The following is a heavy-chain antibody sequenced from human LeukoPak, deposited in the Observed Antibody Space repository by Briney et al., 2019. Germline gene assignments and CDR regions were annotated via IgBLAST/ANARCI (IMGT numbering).Heavy chain of an antibody. CDR1: GFTFSNYG. Sequence: PGGSLRLSCAASGFTFSNYGMHWVRQAPGKGLEWVSSISSSSSYIYYADSVKGRFTISRDNAKNSLYLQMNSLRAEDTAVYYCARERGSEIEGATRQDFDYWGQGTLVTVSS. D-gene: IGHD1-26*01. CDR2: ISSSSSYI. CDR3: ARERGSEIEGATRQDFDY. J-gene: IGHJ4*02. V-gene: IGHV3-21*01.